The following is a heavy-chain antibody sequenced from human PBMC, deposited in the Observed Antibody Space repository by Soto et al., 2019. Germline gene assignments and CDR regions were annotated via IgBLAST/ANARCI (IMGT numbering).Heavy chain of an antibody. Sequence: GGSLRLSCAASGFTFSSYAMSWVRQAPGKGLEWVSAISGSGGSTYYADSVKGRFTISRDNSKNTLYLQMNSLRAEDTAVYYCAKTTMVRGVIISNFDYWGQGTLVTVSS. D-gene: IGHD3-10*01. J-gene: IGHJ4*02. CDR3: AKTTMVRGVIISNFDY. CDR1: GFTFSSYA. V-gene: IGHV3-23*01. CDR2: ISGSGGST.